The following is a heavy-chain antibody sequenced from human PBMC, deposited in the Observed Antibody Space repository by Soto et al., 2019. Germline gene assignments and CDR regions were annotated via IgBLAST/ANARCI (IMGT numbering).Heavy chain of an antibody. CDR3: AKARAQYYDFWSGYPVDD. J-gene: IGHJ4*02. CDR2: ISGSGGST. V-gene: IGHV3-23*01. Sequence: GGSLRLSCAASGFTFSSYAMSWVRQAPGKGLEWVSAISGSGGSTYYADSVKGRFTISRDNSKNTLYLQMNSLRAEDTAVYYCAKARAQYYDFWSGYPVDDWGQGTLVPVAS. D-gene: IGHD3-3*01. CDR1: GFTFSSYA.